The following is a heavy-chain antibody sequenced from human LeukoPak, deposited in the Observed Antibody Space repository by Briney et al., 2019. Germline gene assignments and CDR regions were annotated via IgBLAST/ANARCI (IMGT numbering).Heavy chain of an antibody. CDR2: INTNTGNP. V-gene: IGHV7-4-1*02. J-gene: IGHJ5*02. D-gene: IGHD6-19*01. CDR1: GGTFSSYA. CDR3: ARGLYSSGWYNWFDP. Sequence: ASVKVSCKASGGTFSSYAISWVRQAPGQGLEWMGGINTNTGNPRYAQGFTGRFVFSLDTSVSTAYLQISSLKAEDTAVYYCARGLYSSGWYNWFDPWGQGTLVTVSS.